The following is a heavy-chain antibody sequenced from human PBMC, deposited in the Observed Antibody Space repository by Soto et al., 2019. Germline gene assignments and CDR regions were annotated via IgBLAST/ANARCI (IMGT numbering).Heavy chain of an antibody. V-gene: IGHV1-3*01. Sequence: WASVKVSCKAFGYTFTSYAMHWVRQAPGQRLEWMGWINAGNGNTKYSQKFQGRVTITRDTAASTAYMELSSLRSEDTAVYYCARVGTAAAFDYWGQGTLVTVSS. CDR3: ARVGTAAAFDY. CDR1: GYTFTSYA. J-gene: IGHJ4*02. CDR2: INAGNGNT. D-gene: IGHD6-13*01.